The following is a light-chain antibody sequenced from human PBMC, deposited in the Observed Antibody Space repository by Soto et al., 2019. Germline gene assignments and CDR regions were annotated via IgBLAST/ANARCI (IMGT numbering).Light chain of an antibody. CDR3: QQYNNYWT. CDR1: QTISSW. V-gene: IGKV1-5*01. J-gene: IGKJ1*01. CDR2: GAS. Sequence: DIQMTQSPSTLSGSVGDRVTITCRASQTISSWLAWFQQKPGKVPQRLIYGASTLQSGAPSRFSGSASATEFTLTISSLQPDDFATYYCQQYNNYWTFGQGTKVDI.